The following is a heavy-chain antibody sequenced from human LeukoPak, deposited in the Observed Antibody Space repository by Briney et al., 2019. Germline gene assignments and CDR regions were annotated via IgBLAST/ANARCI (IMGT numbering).Heavy chain of an antibody. Sequence: PSETLSLTCTVSGGSISSYYWSWIRQPAGKGLEWIGRIYTSGSTNYNPSLKSRVTMSVDTSKNQFSLKLSSVTAADTAVYYCAATEVDTAMVRAYYFDYWGQGTLVTVSS. J-gene: IGHJ4*02. D-gene: IGHD5-18*01. CDR1: GGSISSYY. CDR2: IYTSGST. V-gene: IGHV4-4*07. CDR3: AATEVDTAMVRAYYFDY.